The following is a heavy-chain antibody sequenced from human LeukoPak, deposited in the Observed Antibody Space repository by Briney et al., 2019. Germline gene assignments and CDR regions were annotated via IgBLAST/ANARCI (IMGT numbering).Heavy chain of an antibody. D-gene: IGHD1-7*01. CDR3: AREGNWNWDYFDY. J-gene: IGHJ4*02. CDR1: GFTFSSYW. V-gene: IGHV3-7*01. CDR2: IKQDGSEK. Sequence: GGSLRLSCAASGFTFSSYWMSWVRQAPGKGLEWVANIKQDGSEKYYVDSVKGRFTISRDNAKNSLYLQMNSLRAEDTAVYYRAREGNWNWDYFDYWGQGTLVTVSS.